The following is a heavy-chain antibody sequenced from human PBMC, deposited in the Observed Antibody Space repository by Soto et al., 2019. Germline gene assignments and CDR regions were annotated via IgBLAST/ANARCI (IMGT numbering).Heavy chain of an antibody. Sequence: SETLSLTCTVSGGSISSGGYYWSWIRQHPGKGLEWIGYIYYSGSTYYNPSLKSRVTISVDTSKNQFSLKLSSVTAADTAVYYCARDDRRREYYYDSSGYPVRYNWFDPWGRGTLVTVSS. CDR3: ARDDRRREYYYDSSGYPVRYNWFDP. CDR1: GGSISSGGYY. D-gene: IGHD3-22*01. V-gene: IGHV4-31*03. J-gene: IGHJ5*02. CDR2: IYYSGST.